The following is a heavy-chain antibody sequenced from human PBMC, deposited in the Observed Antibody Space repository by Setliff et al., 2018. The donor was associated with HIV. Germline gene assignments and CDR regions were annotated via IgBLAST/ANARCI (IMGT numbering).Heavy chain of an antibody. CDR2: ISYDGGSK. CDR1: GFTFGDYA. CDR3: AKARGLATVPYYYYYMDV. Sequence: GGSLRLSCASSGFTFGDYAMGLVRQAPGKGLESVSFISYDGGSKYYADSVKGRFTISRDNSKNTLYLQMNSLRVEDTAVYYCAKARGLATVPYYYYYMDVWGKGTTVTVSS. J-gene: IGHJ6*03. D-gene: IGHD2-2*01. V-gene: IGHV3-30*07.